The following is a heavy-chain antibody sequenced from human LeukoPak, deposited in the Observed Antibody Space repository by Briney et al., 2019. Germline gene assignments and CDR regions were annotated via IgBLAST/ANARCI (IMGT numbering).Heavy chain of an antibody. CDR3: ARLSGGSSSASVWYFDL. CDR1: GYTFTGYY. V-gene: IGHV1-2*02. D-gene: IGHD6-6*01. J-gene: IGHJ2*01. CDR2: INPNSGGT. Sequence: ASVKVSCKASGYTFTGYYMHWVRQAPGQGLEWMGWINPNSGGTNYAQKFQGRVTMTRDTSISTAYLQWSSLKASDTAMYYCARLSGGSSSASVWYFDLWGRGTLVTVSS.